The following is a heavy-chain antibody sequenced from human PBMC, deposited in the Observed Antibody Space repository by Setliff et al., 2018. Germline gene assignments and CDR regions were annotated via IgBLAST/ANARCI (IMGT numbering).Heavy chain of an antibody. CDR2: IYTSGST. CDR3: AGGISGWYSAHYYYMDV. D-gene: IGHD6-19*01. Sequence: SETLSLTCSVSGGSISSGSDYWTWIRPPAGKGLDWIGHIYTSGSTNYNPSLKGRFTISVDASKNQLSLNLRSATAADTAVYYCAGGISGWYSAHYYYMDVWGKGTTVTVSS. CDR1: GGSISSGSDY. J-gene: IGHJ6*03. V-gene: IGHV4-61*09.